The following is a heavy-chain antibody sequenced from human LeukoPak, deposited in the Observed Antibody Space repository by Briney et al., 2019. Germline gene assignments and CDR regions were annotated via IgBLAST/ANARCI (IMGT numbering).Heavy chain of an antibody. CDR2: INTNGGST. Sequence: ASGFAFDGXXXXXVRQAPGKGXXXXAGINTNGGSTGYADSVKGRFTISRDNAKNSLYLQMSSLRAEDTALYYCARARDSSAWFSSDYWGQGTLVTVSS. V-gene: IGHV3-20*03. J-gene: IGHJ4*02. D-gene: IGHD6-13*01. CDR3: ARARDSSAWFSSDY. CDR1: GFAFDGXX.